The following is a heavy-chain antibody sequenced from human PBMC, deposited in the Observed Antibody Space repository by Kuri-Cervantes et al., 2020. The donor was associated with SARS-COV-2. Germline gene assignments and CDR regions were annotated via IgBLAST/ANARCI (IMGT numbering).Heavy chain of an antibody. D-gene: IGHD4-17*01. CDR3: AKEGIGLRRYTMDI. CDR1: GGAIDGFY. CDR2: ISYTGST. Sequence: ESLKISCSVSGGAIDGFYWSWIRQSPGKGLEWIGYISYTGSTSYNPSLKSRVTMSIDTSKNQFSLKLSSVTAADTALYYCAKEGIGLRRYTMDIWGHGTAVTVSS. J-gene: IGHJ6*02. V-gene: IGHV4-59*12.